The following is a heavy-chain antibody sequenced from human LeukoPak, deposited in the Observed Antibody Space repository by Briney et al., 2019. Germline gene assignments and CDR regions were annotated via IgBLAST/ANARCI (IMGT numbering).Heavy chain of an antibody. Sequence: GGSLRLSCAASGFTFDDYAMHWVRQAPGKGLEWVSGISWNSGSIGYADSVKGRFTISRDNAKNSLYLQMNSLRAEDTALYYCANGVGIFSVGRDWGQGTLATVSS. CDR1: GFTFDDYA. CDR3: ANGVGIFSVGRD. D-gene: IGHD2-15*01. CDR2: ISWNSGSI. J-gene: IGHJ4*02. V-gene: IGHV3-9*01.